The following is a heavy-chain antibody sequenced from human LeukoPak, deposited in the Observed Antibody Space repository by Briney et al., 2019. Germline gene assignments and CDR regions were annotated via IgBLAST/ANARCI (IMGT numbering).Heavy chain of an antibody. V-gene: IGHV3-9*03. CDR3: AKGISIYDFWSGYSN. CDR1: GFTFDDYA. D-gene: IGHD3-3*01. CDR2: ISWNSGSI. J-gene: IGHJ4*02. Sequence: GRSLRFSCAASGFTFDDYAMHWVRQAPGKGLEWVSGISWNSGSIGYADSVKGRFTISRDNAKNSLYLQMNSLRAEDMALYYCAKGISIYDFWSGYSNWGQGTLVTVSS.